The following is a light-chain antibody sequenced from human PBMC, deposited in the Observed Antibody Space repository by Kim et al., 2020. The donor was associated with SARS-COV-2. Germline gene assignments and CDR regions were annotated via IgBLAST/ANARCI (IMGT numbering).Light chain of an antibody. CDR1: SSSY. J-gene: IGKJ2*01. Sequence: SSSYLAWYQQKPGQAPMLLIYGASSRATGIPDRFSGSGSGTDFTLTISRLEPEDFAVYYCQQYGSSPYTFGQGTKLEI. V-gene: IGKV3-20*01. CDR3: QQYGSSPYT. CDR2: GAS.